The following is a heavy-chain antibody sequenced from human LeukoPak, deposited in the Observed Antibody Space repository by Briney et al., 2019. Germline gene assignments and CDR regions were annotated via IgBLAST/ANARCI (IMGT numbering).Heavy chain of an antibody. CDR2: INPSGGST. V-gene: IGHV1-46*01. Sequence: ASVKVSCKASGYTFTSYYMHWVRQAPGQGLEWMGIINPSGGSTSYAQKFQGRVTLIRDTSTSTVYMELSSLRSEDTAVYYCARDPVLVVPAADRYYFAYSGQGTLVTVSS. CDR1: GYTFTSYY. J-gene: IGHJ4*02. CDR3: ARDPVLVVPAADRYYFAY. D-gene: IGHD2-2*01.